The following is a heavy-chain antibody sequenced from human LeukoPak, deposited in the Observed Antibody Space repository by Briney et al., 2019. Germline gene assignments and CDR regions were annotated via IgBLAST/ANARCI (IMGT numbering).Heavy chain of an antibody. CDR1: GGSIRSYF. Sequence: SETLSLTCTVSGGSIRSYFWSWLRQPPGKGLEWIGYIWDTEITDYNPSLKSRVTISLDTSKNQFSLKLSSVTAADTAVYYCARRLYNWNYGNWFDPWGQGTLVTVSS. CDR3: ARRLYNWNYGNWFDP. CDR2: IWDTEIT. V-gene: IGHV4-59*12. D-gene: IGHD1-7*01. J-gene: IGHJ5*02.